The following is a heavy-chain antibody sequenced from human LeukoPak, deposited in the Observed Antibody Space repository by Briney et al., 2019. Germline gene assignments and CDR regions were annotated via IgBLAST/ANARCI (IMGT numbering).Heavy chain of an antibody. CDR1: GFIFSACE. Sequence: GGSLRLSCAASGFIFSACEMNWVRQAPGTGLEWVSYISSDNSVLYYANSVRGRFTISRDSAKNSLYLQMNSLRDEDTAIYYCARGLYFDVWGQGTMVTVSS. D-gene: IGHD2-15*01. CDR2: ISSDNSVL. J-gene: IGHJ3*01. V-gene: IGHV3-48*03. CDR3: ARGLYFDV.